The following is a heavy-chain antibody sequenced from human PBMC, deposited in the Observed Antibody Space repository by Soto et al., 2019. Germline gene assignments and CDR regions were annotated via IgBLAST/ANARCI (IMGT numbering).Heavy chain of an antibody. CDR2: ISTYNGDT. D-gene: IGHD6-19*01. CDR1: GYSFTSYG. V-gene: IGHV1-18*04. J-gene: IGHJ5*02. CDR3: ARGDSTGSPRGWFDP. Sequence: QVQLVQSVTEVKKPCASVQVSCKASGYSFTSYGINWVRQAPGQGLEWMGWISTYNGDTNYAQKFQGRVTMTTDTSTTTAYMELRRLTSDDTAVYFCARGDSTGSPRGWFDPWGQGTVVTVSS.